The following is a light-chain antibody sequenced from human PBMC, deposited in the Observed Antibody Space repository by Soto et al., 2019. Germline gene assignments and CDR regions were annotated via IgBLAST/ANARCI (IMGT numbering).Light chain of an antibody. V-gene: IGKV3-20*01. CDR2: GAS. CDR1: QSVSSSF. J-gene: IGKJ1*01. Sequence: EIVLTQSPGTLSLSPGERATLSCRASQSVSSSFLAWYQQKPSQAPRLLIYGASTRTTGIPDRFSGGGSGSEFTLTIGRLEPEDSAVYYCQYYGASSWTFGQGTKVDIK. CDR3: QYYGASSWT.